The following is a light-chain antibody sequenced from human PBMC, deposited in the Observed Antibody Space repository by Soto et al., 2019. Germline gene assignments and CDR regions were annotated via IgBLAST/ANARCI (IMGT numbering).Light chain of an antibody. CDR1: SSDVGGYNF. CDR3: SSYTSSSTYD. V-gene: IGLV2-14*01. Sequence: QSALTQPASVSGSPGQSITISCTGTSSDVGGYNFVSWYQQHPDKAPKLMIYEVSNRPSGVSNRFSGSKSGNTASLTISGLQAEDEADYYCSSYTSSSTYDFGTGTKVTVL. CDR2: EVS. J-gene: IGLJ1*01.